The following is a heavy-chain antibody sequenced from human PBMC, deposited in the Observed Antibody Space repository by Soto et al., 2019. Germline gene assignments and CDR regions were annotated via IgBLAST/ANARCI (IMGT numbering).Heavy chain of an antibody. J-gene: IGHJ4*02. CDR3: ARSGDNYNRLDY. CDR2: SSNSGTFS. Sequence: GGSLRLSCEGSGFTFSDYYISWIRQAPGKGLEWISYSSNSGTFSRYADSVKGRFSISRDNTKNLLYLQMNSLRAEDTAVYYCARSGDNYNRLDYWGQGTPVTVSS. D-gene: IGHD1-1*01. CDR1: GFTFSDYY. V-gene: IGHV3-11*06.